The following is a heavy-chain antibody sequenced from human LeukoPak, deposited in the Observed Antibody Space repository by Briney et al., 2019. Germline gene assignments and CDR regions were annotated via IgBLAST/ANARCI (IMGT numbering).Heavy chain of an antibody. Sequence: PSETLSLTCTVSGGSVSSGTYYWRWIRQPPGKGLEWIGYIYYSGSTNYNPSLKSRVTISVDTSMNQFSLKLSSVTAADTAVYYCARANPYDILTGYYRVIDYWGQGTLVTVSS. CDR1: GGSVSSGTYY. CDR3: ARANPYDILTGYYRVIDY. J-gene: IGHJ4*02. D-gene: IGHD3-9*01. CDR2: IYYSGST. V-gene: IGHV4-61*01.